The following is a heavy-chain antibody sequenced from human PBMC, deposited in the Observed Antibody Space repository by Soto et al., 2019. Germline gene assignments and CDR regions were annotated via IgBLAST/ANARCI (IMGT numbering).Heavy chain of an antibody. CDR2: ISYDGSNK. CDR1: GFTFSSYA. D-gene: IGHD1-26*01. Sequence: QVQLVESGGGVVQPGRSLRLSCAASGFTFSSYAMHWVRQAPGKGLEWVAVISYDGSNKYYADSVKGRFTISRDNSQHTLYLQFNSLRAEDTAVYYCARPSWHGGTCDYFDYWGQGHLVTVSS. J-gene: IGHJ4*02. CDR3: ARPSWHGGTCDYFDY. V-gene: IGHV3-30-3*01.